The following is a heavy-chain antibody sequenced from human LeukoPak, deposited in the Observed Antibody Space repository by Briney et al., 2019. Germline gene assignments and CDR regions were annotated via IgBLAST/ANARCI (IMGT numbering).Heavy chain of an antibody. Sequence: GRSLRLSCVASGFSLSKFQMYWVRQAPGKGLEWVSIISLDGSTEFYADSVKGRFTISRDTASNTMHLEMNNLRTEDTAVYYCMRDYMGWFDPRGQGTLVTVSS. CDR2: ISLDGSTE. J-gene: IGHJ5*02. CDR1: GFSLSKFQ. V-gene: IGHV3-30-3*01. CDR3: MRDYMGWFDP. D-gene: IGHD3-10*01.